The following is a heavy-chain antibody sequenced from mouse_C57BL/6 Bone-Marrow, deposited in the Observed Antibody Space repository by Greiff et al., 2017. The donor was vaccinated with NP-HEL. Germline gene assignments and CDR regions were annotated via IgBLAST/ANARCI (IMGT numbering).Heavy chain of an antibody. CDR1: FYTFTIYC. D-gene: IGHD2-2*01. CDR3: ARLIWLRRREVAMDY. Sequence: QFPLQQPRPELLLPFSSFTLSFHSSFYTFTIYCIHWVNQRPGQGLEWIGEIDPSDSYTNYNQKFKGKSTLTVDKSSSTAYMQLSSLTSEDSAVYYCARLIWLRRREVAMDYWGQGTSVTVSS. J-gene: IGHJ4*01. V-gene: IGHV1-69*01. CDR2: IDPSDSYT.